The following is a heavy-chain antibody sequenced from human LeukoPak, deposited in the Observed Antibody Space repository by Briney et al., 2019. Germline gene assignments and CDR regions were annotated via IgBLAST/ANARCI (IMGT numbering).Heavy chain of an antibody. CDR2: ISYSGST. D-gene: IGHD2-2*01. V-gene: IGHV4-30-4*01. CDR1: GGSISSGDYY. CDR3: ARGATYAHGYYFDY. Sequence: SETLSLTCTVSGGSISSGDYYWTWIRQPPGKGLEWIGYISYSGSTYYNSSLKSRLTISEDTSKNQLSLRLSSVTAADTAVYYCARGATYAHGYYFDYWGQGTLVTVSS. J-gene: IGHJ4*02.